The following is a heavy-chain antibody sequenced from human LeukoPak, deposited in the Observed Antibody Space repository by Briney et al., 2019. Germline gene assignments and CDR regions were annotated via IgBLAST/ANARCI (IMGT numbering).Heavy chain of an antibody. V-gene: IGHV3-7*01. Sequence: PRGSLRLSCAASGFTFSSYWMSWARQAPGKGLEWVANIKQDGSEKYYVDSVKGRFTISRDNAKNSLYLQMNSLRAEDTAVYYCARDSDYDSSGYQLHWGQGTLVTVSS. CDR1: GFTFSSYW. D-gene: IGHD3-22*01. CDR2: IKQDGSEK. CDR3: ARDSDYDSSGYQLH. J-gene: IGHJ4*02.